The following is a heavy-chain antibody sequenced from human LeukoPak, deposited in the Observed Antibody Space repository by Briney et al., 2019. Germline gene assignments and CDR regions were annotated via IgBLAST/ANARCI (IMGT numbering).Heavy chain of an antibody. CDR2: ISYDGSNK. CDR1: GFTFSSYG. Sequence: GRSLRLSCAASGFTFSSYGMHWVRQAPGKGLEWVAVISYDGSNKYYADSVKGRFTISRDNAKNSLYLQMNSLRAEDTAVYYCARDEEDYGGNSERIGFDYWGQGTLVTVSS. J-gene: IGHJ4*02. V-gene: IGHV3-30*03. CDR3: ARDEEDYGGNSERIGFDY. D-gene: IGHD4-23*01.